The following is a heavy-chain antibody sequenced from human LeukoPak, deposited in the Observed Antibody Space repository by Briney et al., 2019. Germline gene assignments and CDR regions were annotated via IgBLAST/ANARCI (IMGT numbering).Heavy chain of an antibody. CDR2: ISGSGGST. Sequence: GGSLRLSCAASGFTFSSYAMSWVRQAPGKGLEWVSAISGSGGSTYYADSVKGRFTISRDNSRNTLYLQMNSLRAEDTAVYYCAKDRDLVGATVYFDYWGQGTLVTVSS. D-gene: IGHD1-26*01. J-gene: IGHJ4*02. CDR1: GFTFSSYA. V-gene: IGHV3-23*01. CDR3: AKDRDLVGATVYFDY.